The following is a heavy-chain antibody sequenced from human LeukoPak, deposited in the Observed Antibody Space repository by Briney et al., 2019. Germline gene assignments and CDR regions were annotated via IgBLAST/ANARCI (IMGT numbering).Heavy chain of an antibody. V-gene: IGHV1-18*01. D-gene: IGHD1-26*01. CDR3: ARDYYSGSYYGDD. CDR1: GYTFTNYG. J-gene: IGHJ4*02. CDR2: ISAYNANT. Sequence: ASVTVSYTASGYTFTNYGITWVRQAPGQGLEWMGWISAYNANTNYAQKLQGRVTMTTDTSTNTAYMELSSLRSDDTAVYFCARDYYSGSYYGDDWGQGTLVTVSS.